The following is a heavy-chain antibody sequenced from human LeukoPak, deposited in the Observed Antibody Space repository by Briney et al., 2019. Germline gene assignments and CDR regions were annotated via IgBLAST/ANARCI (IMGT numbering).Heavy chain of an antibody. CDR1: GGSISSYY. D-gene: IGHD6-19*01. Sequence: SETLSLTCTVSGGSISSYYWSWIRQPPGKGLEWIGYIYYSGSTNYNPSLKSRVTISVDTSKNQFSLKLSSVTAADTAVYYCARGLRRQWLVPDAFDIWAKGQWSPSLQ. CDR2: IYYSGST. J-gene: IGHJ3*02. V-gene: IGHV4-59*01. CDR3: ARGLRRQWLVPDAFDI.